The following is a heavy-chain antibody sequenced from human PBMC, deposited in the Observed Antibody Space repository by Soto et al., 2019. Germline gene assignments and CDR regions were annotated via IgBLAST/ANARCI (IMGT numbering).Heavy chain of an antibody. CDR3: AATPYGSGSFQVFDY. CDR1: GFTFSSYA. V-gene: IGHV3-23*01. CDR2: ISGSGGGT. Sequence: EVQLLESGGGLVQPGGSLRLSCAASGFTFSSYAMSWVCQAPGKGLEWVSAISGSGGGTYYADSVKGRFTISRDNSKNTLYLQMNSLRAEDTAVYYCAATPYGSGSFQVFDYWGQGTLVTVSS. J-gene: IGHJ4*02. D-gene: IGHD3-10*01.